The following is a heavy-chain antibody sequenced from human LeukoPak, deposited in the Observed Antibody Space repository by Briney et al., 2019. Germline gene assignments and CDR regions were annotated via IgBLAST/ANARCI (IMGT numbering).Heavy chain of an antibody. CDR1: GGSISSGGYY. V-gene: IGHV4-31*03. CDR2: IYYSGST. J-gene: IGHJ3*02. CDR3: ATHAARLCGGDCYGAFDI. D-gene: IGHD2-21*02. Sequence: SETLSLTCTVSGGSISSGGYYWSWIRQHPGKGLEWIGYIYYSGSTYYNPSLKSRVTISVDTSKNQFSLKLSSVTAADTAVYYCATHAARLCGGDCYGAFDIWGQGTMVTVSS.